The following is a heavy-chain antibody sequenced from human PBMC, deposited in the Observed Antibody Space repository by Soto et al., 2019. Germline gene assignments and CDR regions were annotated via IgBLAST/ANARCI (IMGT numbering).Heavy chain of an antibody. CDR1: GGSISSYY. Sequence: SETLSLTCTVSGGSISSYYWSWIRQPPGKGLEWIGYIYYSGSTNYNPSLKSRVTISVDTSKNQFSLKLSSVTAADTAVYYCARVGGYSGYDSPSLDGYYYYYMDVWGKGTTVTVSS. D-gene: IGHD5-12*01. CDR3: ARVGGYSGYDSPSLDGYYYYYMDV. CDR2: IYYSGST. V-gene: IGHV4-59*01. J-gene: IGHJ6*03.